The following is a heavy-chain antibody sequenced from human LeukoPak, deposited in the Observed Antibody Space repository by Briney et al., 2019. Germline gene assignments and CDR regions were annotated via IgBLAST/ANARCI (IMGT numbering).Heavy chain of an antibody. J-gene: IGHJ4*02. CDR3: ARSPGGNARSWLDS. CDR1: GYTFTNYA. D-gene: IGHD4-23*01. CDR2: TDGATGNT. V-gene: IGHV1-3*02. Sequence: ASVKVSCKASGYTFTNYALHWVRQAPGQRLEWMGWTDGATGNTRFSRDFQGRLTITIDTSASTAYMELSSLRSEDTAVYYCARSPGGNARSWLDSWGQGTLVTVSS.